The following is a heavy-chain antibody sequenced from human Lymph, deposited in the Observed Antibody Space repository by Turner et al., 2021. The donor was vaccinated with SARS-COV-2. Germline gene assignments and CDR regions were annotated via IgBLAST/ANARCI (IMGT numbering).Heavy chain of an antibody. CDR1: GFPFGSYG. J-gene: IGHJ6*02. CDR3: ARVGVRFEWSDGYHYYYAMDV. CDR2: IKQDGSEK. Sequence: EVQLVESGGGLVQPGGSLGLSCAASGFPFGSYGLGWVRKAPGKGLEWVGNIKQDGSEKYYVNSVKGRFTITRDKAKNSLYLQMNSLRADDTAVYFCARVGVRFEWSDGYHYYYAMDVWGQGTTVTVSS. D-gene: IGHD3-3*01. V-gene: IGHV3-7*03.